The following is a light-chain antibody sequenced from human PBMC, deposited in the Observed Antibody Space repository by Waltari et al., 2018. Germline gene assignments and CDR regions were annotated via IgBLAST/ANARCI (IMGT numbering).Light chain of an antibody. J-gene: IGKJ4*01. V-gene: IGKV1-33*01. CDR2: DAS. CDR1: QDSSNY. Sequence: DIQMTQSPFSLSASVRDRVTITCQASQDSSNYLNWYQQKPGKAPKLLIYDASNLETGIPSRFSGSGSGTDVTFTISSLQPEDIATYYCQQYDNLPLTFGGGTKVEIK. CDR3: QQYDNLPLT.